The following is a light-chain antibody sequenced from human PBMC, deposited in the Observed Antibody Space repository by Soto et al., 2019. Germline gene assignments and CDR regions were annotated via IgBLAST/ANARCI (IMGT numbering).Light chain of an antibody. CDR2: AAS. V-gene: IGKV1-17*01. Sequence: IQMTHAPSSLSASVGYRVTISFLASQGIGNALGWYQQKPGKAPKLLIYAASSLQSGVPSRFSGSGSGTDFTLTISSLQPEDFATYYCQQANSFPITFGQGTRLENK. CDR1: QGIGNA. J-gene: IGKJ5*01. CDR3: QQANSFPIT.